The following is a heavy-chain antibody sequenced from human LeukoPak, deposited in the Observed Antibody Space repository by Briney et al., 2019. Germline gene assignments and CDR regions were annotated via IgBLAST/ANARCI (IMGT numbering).Heavy chain of an antibody. CDR2: IYYSGST. CDR3: ARGRGNFDY. D-gene: IGHD3-16*01. J-gene: IGHJ4*02. Sequence: SETLSLTCTVSGGSISSYYWSWIRQPPGKGLEWIGYIYYSGSTSYNPPLKSRVTISVDTSKKQFSLKLSSVTAADTAVYYCARGRGNFDYWGQGTLVTVSS. CDR1: GGSISSYY. V-gene: IGHV4-59*01.